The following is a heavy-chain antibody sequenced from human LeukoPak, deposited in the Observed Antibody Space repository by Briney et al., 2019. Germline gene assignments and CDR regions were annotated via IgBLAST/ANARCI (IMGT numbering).Heavy chain of an antibody. CDR1: GFTFSSYW. V-gene: IGHV3-7*01. J-gene: IGHJ6*03. Sequence: GGSLRLSCAASGFTFSSYWMSWVRQAPGKGLEWVANIKQDGSEKYYVDSVKGRFTISRDNAKNSLYLQMNSLRAEDTAVYYCARAETFGVANYYYYMDVWGKGTTVTVSS. CDR2: IKQDGSEK. D-gene: IGHD3-3*01. CDR3: ARAETFGVANYYYYMDV.